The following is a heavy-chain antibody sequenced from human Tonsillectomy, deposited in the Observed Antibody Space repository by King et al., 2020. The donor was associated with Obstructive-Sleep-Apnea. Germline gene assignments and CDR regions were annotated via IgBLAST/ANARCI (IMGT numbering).Heavy chain of an antibody. CDR3: ARQGRDLFLYYYGMDV. J-gene: IGHJ6*02. Sequence: QLQESGPGLVKPSETLSLTCTVSGGSISSSSYYWGWIRQPPGKGLGWIGSIYYSGSTYYNPSLKSRVTISVDTSKNQFSLKLSSVTAAATAVYYCARQGRDLFLYYYGMDVWGQGTTVTVSS. CDR2: IYYSGST. D-gene: IGHD2-21*01. CDR1: GGSISSSSYY. V-gene: IGHV4-39*07.